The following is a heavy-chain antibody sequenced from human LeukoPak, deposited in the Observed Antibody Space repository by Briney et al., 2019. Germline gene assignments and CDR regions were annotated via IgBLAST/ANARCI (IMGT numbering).Heavy chain of an antibody. V-gene: IGHV1-18*01. CDR1: GYTFTNYG. J-gene: IGHJ4*02. CDR3: ARGTVTKRFFDY. D-gene: IGHD4-17*01. CDR2: ISGYNGNT. Sequence: ASVKVSCKASGYTFTNYGISWVRQAPGQGLEWMGWISGYNGNTNYAQKLQGRVTMTTDTSTSTAYMEVRSLRSDDTAVYYCARGTVTKRFFDYWGQGTLATVSS.